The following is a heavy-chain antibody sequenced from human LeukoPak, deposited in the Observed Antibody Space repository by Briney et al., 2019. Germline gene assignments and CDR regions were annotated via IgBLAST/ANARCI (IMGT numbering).Heavy chain of an antibody. CDR2: IYHSGST. V-gene: IGHV4-38-2*02. J-gene: IGHJ5*02. CDR3: ARVLTNWFDP. Sequence: SETLSLTCIVSGYSISSGYYWGWIRQPPGKGLQWIGSIYHSGSTYYNPSLKSRVTISVDKSKNQFSLKLSSVTAADTAVYYCARVLTNWFDPWGQGTLVTVSS. D-gene: IGHD4/OR15-4a*01. CDR1: GYSISSGYY.